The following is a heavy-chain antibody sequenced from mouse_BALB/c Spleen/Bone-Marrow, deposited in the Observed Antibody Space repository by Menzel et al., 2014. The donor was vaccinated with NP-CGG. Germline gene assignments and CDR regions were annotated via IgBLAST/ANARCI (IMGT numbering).Heavy chain of an antibody. D-gene: IGHD1-2*01. CDR3: VRRFITTAAWFAY. Sequence: VQLKQSGPELVKPGASVKISYKASGYTFTDYNMHWVKQSHGKSLEWIGYIYPYNGGTGYNQKFKSKATLTVDNSSGTAYMELRSLTSEDSAVYYCVRRFITTAAWFAYWGQGTLVTVSA. V-gene: IGHV1S29*02. J-gene: IGHJ3*01. CDR2: IYPYNGGT. CDR1: GYTFTDYN.